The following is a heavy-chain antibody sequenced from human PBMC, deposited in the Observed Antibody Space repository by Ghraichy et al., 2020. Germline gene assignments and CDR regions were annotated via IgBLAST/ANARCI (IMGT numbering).Heavy chain of an antibody. V-gene: IGHV3-7*04. D-gene: IGHD5-18*01. CDR1: GFTFNTYY. CDR2: IKQDGGEK. CDR3: GRGGYIYGSNPVDY. J-gene: IGHJ4*02. Sequence: GGSPRLSCAASGFTFNTYYMTWVRQAPGKGLEWVANIKQDGGEKYYVDSVKGRFTISRDNAKDSVYLQMNSLRAEDTAVYYCGRGGYIYGSNPVDYWGQGTQVTVSS.